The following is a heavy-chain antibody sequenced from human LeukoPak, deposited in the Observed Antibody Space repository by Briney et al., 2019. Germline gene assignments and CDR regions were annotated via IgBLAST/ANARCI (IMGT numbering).Heavy chain of an antibody. D-gene: IGHD5-12*01. J-gene: IGHJ4*02. CDR2: IHDDGSNQ. CDR3: AKEEGAYDSLDY. V-gene: IGHV3-30*02. CDR1: GFTFSTCG. Sequence: GGSLRLSCAASGFTFSTCGMNWVRQAPGKGLEWVAFIHDDGSNQYYVDSVKGRFTISRDNSKNTLYLQVNSLRVEDTAIYYCAKEEGAYDSLDYWGQGTLVTVSS.